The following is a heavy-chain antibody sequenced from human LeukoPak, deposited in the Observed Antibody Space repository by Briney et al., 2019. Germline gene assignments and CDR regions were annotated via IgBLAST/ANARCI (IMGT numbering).Heavy chain of an antibody. D-gene: IGHD3-10*01. Sequence: GGSLRLSCAASGFTVSSNYMSWVRQAPGKGLEWVSVIYSGGSTYYADSVKGRFTISRDNSKNTLYLQMNSLRAEDTAVYYCAREAVHYGSGSYYFDYWGQGTLVTVSS. CDR1: GFTVSSNY. J-gene: IGHJ4*02. V-gene: IGHV3-53*01. CDR3: AREAVHYGSGSYYFDY. CDR2: IYSGGST.